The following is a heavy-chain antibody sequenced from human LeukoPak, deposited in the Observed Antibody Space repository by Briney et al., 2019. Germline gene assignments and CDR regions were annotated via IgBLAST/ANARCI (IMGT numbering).Heavy chain of an antibody. CDR1: RYVFSSYG. D-gene: IGHD5-12*01. CDR3: ARWLRGYGMDV. Sequence: GASVKLSCKASRYVFSSYGITWVRQAPGQGLEWMGWISAFNFNTNYEQNFQGRVTITADESTSTAYMELSSLRSEDTAVYYWARWLRGYGMDVWGQGTTVTVSS. V-gene: IGHV1-18*01. J-gene: IGHJ6*02. CDR2: ISAFNFNT.